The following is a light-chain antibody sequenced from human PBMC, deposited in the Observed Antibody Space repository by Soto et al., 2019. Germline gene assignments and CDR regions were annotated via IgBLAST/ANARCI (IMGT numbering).Light chain of an antibody. CDR1: QFLSSY. V-gene: IGKV3-11*01. J-gene: IGKJ5*01. CDR2: DTS. Sequence: ELVLTQSPATLSLSPGEGASLSCRASQFLSSYLAWYQQIPGQPPRLLIYDTSNRVTGIPARFSGSRSGTDFTLTISSLEPEDFAVYFCHQRNKFGQGTRLEIK. CDR3: HQRNK.